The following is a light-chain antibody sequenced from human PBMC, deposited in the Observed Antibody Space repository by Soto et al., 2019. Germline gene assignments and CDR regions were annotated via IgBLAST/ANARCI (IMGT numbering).Light chain of an antibody. CDR2: GAS. J-gene: IGKJ1*01. Sequence: EIERTHFASTLSVSLGERATLTCRARHNVGNNLVWYQQKPDQAPRLLIYGASTRAAGIPDRFSGSGSGTEFTLTISGLQSDDFAVSYCNPFKNCAAWTSGQGTKVDIK. CDR1: HNVGNN. CDR3: NPFKNCAAWT. V-gene: IGKV3-15*01.